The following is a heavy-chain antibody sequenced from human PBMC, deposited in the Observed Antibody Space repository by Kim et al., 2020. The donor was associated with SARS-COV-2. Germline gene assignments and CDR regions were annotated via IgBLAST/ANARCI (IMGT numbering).Heavy chain of an antibody. D-gene: IGHD2-2*01. J-gene: IGHJ3*02. V-gene: IGHV3-66*01. Sequence: YADSVKGRFTISRDNSKNTLYLQMNSLRAEDTAVYYCARDFWVVPAAWFDIWGQGTMVTVSS. CDR3: ARDFWVVPAAWFDI.